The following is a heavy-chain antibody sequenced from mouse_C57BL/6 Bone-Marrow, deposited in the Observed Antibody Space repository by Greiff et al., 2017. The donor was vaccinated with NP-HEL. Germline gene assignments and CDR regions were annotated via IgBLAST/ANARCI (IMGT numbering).Heavy chain of an antibody. J-gene: IGHJ3*01. CDR1: GYTFTGYW. CDR3: AREGLLAGFAY. Sequence: QVQLKQSGAELMKPGASVKLSCKATGYTFTGYWIEWVKQRPGHGLEWIGEILPGSGSTNYNAQFKGKATFTADTSSNTAYMQLSSLTTEDSAIYYCAREGLLAGFAYWGQGTLVTVSA. V-gene: IGHV1-9*01. CDR2: ILPGSGST. D-gene: IGHD1-1*01.